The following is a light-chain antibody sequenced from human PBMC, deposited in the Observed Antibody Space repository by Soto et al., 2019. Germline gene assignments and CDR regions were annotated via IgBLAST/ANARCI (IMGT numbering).Light chain of an antibody. CDR1: QTVRNNY. J-gene: IGKJ1*01. CDR3: QQRSVWPWT. CDR2: GAS. Sequence: EFVLTQSPGTLSLSPGERATLSCRASQTVRNNYLAWYQQKPGQAPRLLIYGASSRATGIPDRFSGSGSGTDFTLTISSLEPEDFAVFYCQQRSVWPWTFGQGTKVDI. V-gene: IGKV3D-20*02.